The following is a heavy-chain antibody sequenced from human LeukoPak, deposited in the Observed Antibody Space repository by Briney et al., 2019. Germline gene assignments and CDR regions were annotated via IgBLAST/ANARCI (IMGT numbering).Heavy chain of an antibody. Sequence: SETLSLTCNVSGDSISTYNWNWLRKPPGMGLEWIGYMQSTGNSDYNTFLESLVSMSVDTSKNRIVLHRSLVTAAATAVYYCGRDKRHSYGRYFDQLGQGLLVTDS. CDR3: GRDKRHSYGRYFDQ. J-gene: IGHJ4*02. D-gene: IGHD5-18*01. CDR1: GDSISTYN. V-gene: IGHV4-59*01. CDR2: MQSTGNS.